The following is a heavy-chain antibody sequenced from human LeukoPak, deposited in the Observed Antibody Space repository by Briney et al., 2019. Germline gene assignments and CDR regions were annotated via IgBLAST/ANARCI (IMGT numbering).Heavy chain of an antibody. CDR1: GFTFSSYS. J-gene: IGHJ4*02. Sequence: GGSLRLSCAASGFTFSSYSMNWVRQAPGKGLEWVSAISGSGGSTYYADSVKGRFTISRDNSKNTLYPQMNSLRAEDTAVYYCAKAGFTYYDFWSGSSNVDYWGQGTLVTVSS. CDR3: AKAGFTYYDFWSGSSNVDY. D-gene: IGHD3-3*01. V-gene: IGHV3-23*01. CDR2: ISGSGGST.